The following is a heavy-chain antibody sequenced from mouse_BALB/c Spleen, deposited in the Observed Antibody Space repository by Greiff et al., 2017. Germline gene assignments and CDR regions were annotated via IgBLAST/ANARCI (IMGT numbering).Heavy chain of an antibody. D-gene: IGHD2-14*01. V-gene: IGHV1-7*01. CDR2: INPSTGYT. CDR1: GYTFTSYW. Sequence: VKLVESGAELAKPGASVKMSCKASGYTFTSYWMHWVKQRPGQGLEWIGYINPSTGYTEYNQKFKDKATLTADKSSSTAYMQLSSLTSEDSAVYYCARSYYRYDDRAMDYWGQGTSVTVSS. J-gene: IGHJ4*01. CDR3: ARSYYRYDDRAMDY.